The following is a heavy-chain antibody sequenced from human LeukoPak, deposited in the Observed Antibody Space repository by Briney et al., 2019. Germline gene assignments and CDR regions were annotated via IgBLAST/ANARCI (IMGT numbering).Heavy chain of an antibody. CDR1: GGSIMTYY. D-gene: IGHD5-12*01. CDR3: ARHGGYDSRYYYMDV. V-gene: IGHV4-4*09. J-gene: IGHJ6*03. Sequence: SETLSLTCTVSGGSIMTYYWSWIRQPPGKGLEWIGYIYTSGSTNYNPSLKSRVTISVDTSKNQFSLKLSSVTAADTAVYYCARHGGYDSRYYYMDVWGKGTTVTVSS. CDR2: IYTSGST.